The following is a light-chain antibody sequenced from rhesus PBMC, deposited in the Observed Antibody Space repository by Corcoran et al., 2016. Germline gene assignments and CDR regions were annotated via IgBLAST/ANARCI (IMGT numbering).Light chain of an antibody. CDR2: DAS. V-gene: IGKV1-38*01. J-gene: IGKJ4*01. Sequence: DIQLTQSPSSLSASVGDRVTITCRASQDISSFLAWYQQKPGKAPKLLISDASHLQSGVPSRVSGSGSGTDFTLTLSSLQPDDFAVYYCHQRTTYPLTFGGGARVEIK. CDR1: QDISSF. CDR3: HQRTTYPLT.